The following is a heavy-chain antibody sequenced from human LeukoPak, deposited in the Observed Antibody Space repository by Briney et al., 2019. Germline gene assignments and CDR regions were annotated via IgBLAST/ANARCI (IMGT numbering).Heavy chain of an antibody. CDR3: ARDSGPTGEDY. CDR1: GFTFSSYS. CDR2: ISSSSSTI. Sequence: PGGSLRLSCAASGFTFSSYSMNWVRQAPGKGLEWVSYISSSSSTIHYADSVKGRFTISRDNAKNSLYLQMNSLRAEDTAVYYCARDSGPTGEDYWGQGTLVTVSS. V-gene: IGHV3-48*01. J-gene: IGHJ4*02. D-gene: IGHD7-27*01.